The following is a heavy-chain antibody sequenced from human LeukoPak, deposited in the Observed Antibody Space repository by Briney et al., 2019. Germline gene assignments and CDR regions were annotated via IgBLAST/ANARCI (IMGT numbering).Heavy chain of an antibody. D-gene: IGHD3-22*01. CDR2: ISSGTSTM. CDR1: GSTFSYYT. CDR3: ARGSGYSFDY. J-gene: IGHJ4*02. V-gene: IGHV3-48*02. Sequence: PGGSLRLSCAASGSTFSYYTMNWVRQAPGKGLEWVSYISSGTSTMYYADSVKGRFTISRDNAKNSLYLQMNSLRDEDTAVYYCARGSGYSFDYWGQGTLVTVSS.